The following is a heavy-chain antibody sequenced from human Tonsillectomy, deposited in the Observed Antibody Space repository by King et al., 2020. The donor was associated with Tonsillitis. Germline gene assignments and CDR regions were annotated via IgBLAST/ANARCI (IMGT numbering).Heavy chain of an antibody. Sequence: VQLVESGGGLGQPGRSLRLSCAASGFTFDEHARHWVRQAPGKGLEWVSRINWNSFGIGYADSVNGRFNISRDNAKNSLYLQMNRLQAEDTALYYCAKDLRYSYGPSIDYWGQGILVTVSS. J-gene: IGHJ4*02. CDR3: AKDLRYSYGPSIDY. D-gene: IGHD3-9*01. CDR1: GFTFDEHA. CDR2: INWNSFGI. V-gene: IGHV3-9*01.